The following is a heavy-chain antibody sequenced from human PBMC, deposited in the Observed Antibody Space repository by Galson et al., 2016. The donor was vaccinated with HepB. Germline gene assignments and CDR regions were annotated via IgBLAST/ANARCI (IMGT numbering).Heavy chain of an antibody. CDR2: LWYDGGNK. D-gene: IGHD3-3*01. Sequence: GFSFSNYGMHWVRQAPGKGLEWVAVLWYDGGNKYYEDSVKGRFTFSRDNSKNTLYLQMNSLRAEDTAVFYCAIDGRFLDTYYYHGMDVWGQGTTVTVSS. CDR3: AIDGRFLDTYYYHGMDV. J-gene: IGHJ6*02. V-gene: IGHV3-33*01. CDR1: GFSFSNYG.